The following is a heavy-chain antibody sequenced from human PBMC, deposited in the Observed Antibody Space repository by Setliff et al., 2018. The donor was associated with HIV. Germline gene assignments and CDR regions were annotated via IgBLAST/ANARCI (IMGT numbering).Heavy chain of an antibody. CDR2: IYYSGNT. D-gene: IGHD2-2*01. Sequence: SETLSLTCTVSGGSISSGGYYWSWIRQHPGRGLEWIGYIYYSGNTYYNPSLKSQLTISVDTSKNHFSMKLSSVTAADTAVYYCARAFCSSASCYGGGDAFDIWGQGTMVTVSS. J-gene: IGHJ3*02. CDR3: ARAFCSSASCYGGGDAFDI. CDR1: GGSISSGGYY. V-gene: IGHV4-31*01.